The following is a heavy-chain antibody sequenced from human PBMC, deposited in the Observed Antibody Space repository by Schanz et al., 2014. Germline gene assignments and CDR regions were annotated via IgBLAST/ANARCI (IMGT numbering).Heavy chain of an antibody. CDR3: ARSNYYDNSDYYNSFDY. CDR1: GGTFSSYT. CDR2: IIPILGIA. D-gene: IGHD3-22*01. Sequence: QLQLVQSGAEVKKPGSSVKVSCKLSGGTFSSYTISWMRQAPGQGLEWMGRIIPILGIANYAQKFQGRVTNTADKSTSTAYMDLSSLRPEDTAVYYCARSNYYDNSDYYNSFDYWGQGTLVNVSS. V-gene: IGHV1-69*02. J-gene: IGHJ4*02.